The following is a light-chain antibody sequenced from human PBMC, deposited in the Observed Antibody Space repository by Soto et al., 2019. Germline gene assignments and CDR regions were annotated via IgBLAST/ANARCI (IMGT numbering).Light chain of an antibody. CDR3: AAWDDSLNGPV. CDR1: SSNIGSNT. V-gene: IGLV1-44*01. J-gene: IGLJ2*01. Sequence: QSVLTQPPSASGTPGQRVTFSCSGRSSNIGSNTVNWYQQLPGTAPKLLLYSNNQRPSGVPDRFSGSKSGTSASLAISGLQSEDEADYYCAAWDDSLNGPVFGGGTKLTVL. CDR2: SNN.